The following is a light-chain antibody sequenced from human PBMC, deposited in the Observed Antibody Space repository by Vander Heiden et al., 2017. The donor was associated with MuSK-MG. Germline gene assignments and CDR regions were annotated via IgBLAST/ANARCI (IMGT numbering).Light chain of an antibody. CDR1: QSISSY. CDR3: QQSYSTPNT. J-gene: IGKJ4*01. V-gene: IGKV1-39*01. CDR2: AAS. Sequence: DIQMTPSPSSLSASVGDRVTITCRASQSISSYLNWYQQKPGKAPKLLIYAASSLQSGVPSWFSGSGSGTDFTLTISSLQPEDFATYYCQQSYSTPNTFGGGTKVEIK.